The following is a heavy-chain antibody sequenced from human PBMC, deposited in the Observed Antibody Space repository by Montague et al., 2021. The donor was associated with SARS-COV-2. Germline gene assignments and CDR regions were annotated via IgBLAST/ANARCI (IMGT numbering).Heavy chain of an antibody. J-gene: IGHJ6*03. CDR1: GGSFSTYS. D-gene: IGHD3-10*01. V-gene: IGHV4-34*01. CDR2: INHGGST. CDR3: ARLGDGVVPSPILGVGPYYSNYDIDV. Sequence: SETLSLTCAVYGGSFSTYSWNWIRQPPGKGLEWIGEINHGGSTNYNPSLKSRVTISADTSKNQFSLKLTTVAAADTAVYSCARLGDGVVPSPILGVGPYYSNYDIDVWGKGTTVTVSS.